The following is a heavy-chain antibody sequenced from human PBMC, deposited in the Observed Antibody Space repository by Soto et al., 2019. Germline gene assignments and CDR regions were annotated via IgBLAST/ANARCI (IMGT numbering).Heavy chain of an antibody. Sequence: HPGGSLRLSCAASGFTFSSYAMSWVRQAPGKGLEWVSAISGSGGSTYYADSVKGRFTISRDNSKNTLYLQMNSLRAEDTAVYYCATPSHYDFWSGYSYWGQEPWSPSPQ. J-gene: IGHJ4*01. V-gene: IGHV3-23*01. D-gene: IGHD3-3*01. CDR2: ISGSGGST. CDR1: GFTFSSYA. CDR3: ATPSHYDFWSGYSY.